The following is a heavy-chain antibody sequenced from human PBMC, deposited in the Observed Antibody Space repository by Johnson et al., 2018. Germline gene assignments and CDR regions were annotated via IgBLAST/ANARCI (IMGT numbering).Heavy chain of an antibody. CDR2: ISWNSGYI. CDR3: VKGDGWRMDV. CDR1: GFTFDDYA. D-gene: IGHD5-24*01. Sequence: EVQLLESGGGLVQPGRSLRLSCAASGFTFDDYAMYWVRQAPGKGLEWVSGISWNSGYIGYADSVKGRFTISRDNARNSLYLQMNSLRAEDTALYYCVKGDGWRMDVWGKGTTVTVSS. V-gene: IGHV3-9*01. J-gene: IGHJ6*04.